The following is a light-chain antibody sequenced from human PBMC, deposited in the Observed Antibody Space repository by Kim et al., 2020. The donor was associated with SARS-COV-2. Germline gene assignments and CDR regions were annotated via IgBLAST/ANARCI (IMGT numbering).Light chain of an antibody. CDR2: LNSDGSH. V-gene: IGLV4-69*01. Sequence: ASLKRTGTLSSGHSSYAIAWHQQQPEKGPRYLMKLNSDGSHSKGDGIPDRFSGSSSGAERYLTISSLQSEDEADYYCQTWGTGIVVFGGGTQLTVL. CDR1: SGHSSYA. J-gene: IGLJ2*01. CDR3: QTWGTGIVV.